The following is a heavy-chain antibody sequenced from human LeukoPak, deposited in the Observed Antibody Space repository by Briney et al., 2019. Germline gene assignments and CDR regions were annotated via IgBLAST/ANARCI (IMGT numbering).Heavy chain of an antibody. CDR3: AKESGDRSFDY. CDR1: GFTFGSYG. V-gene: IGHV3-30*18. Sequence: PGGSLRLSCAASGFTFGSYGMHWVRQAPGKGLEWVAVISYDGSNKYYADSVKGRFTISRDNSKNTLYLQMNSLRAEDTAVYYCAKESGDRSFDYWGQGTLVTVSS. D-gene: IGHD3-10*01. J-gene: IGHJ4*02. CDR2: ISYDGSNK.